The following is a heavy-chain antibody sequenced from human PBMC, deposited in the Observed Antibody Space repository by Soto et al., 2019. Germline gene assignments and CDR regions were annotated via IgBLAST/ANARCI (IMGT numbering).Heavy chain of an antibody. J-gene: IGHJ6*01. D-gene: IGHD2-2*03. CDR2: ISSGGFTI. CDR3: ALDPWILYGMDV. CDR1: GFTFSDYY. Sequence: QVQLVESGGGLVKPGGSLRLSCTASGFTFSDYYMTWIRQAPGKGLEWLSYISSGGFTIYYADSVNGRFTVSRDNVENSMYLQTTCLTVEARAVYCWALDPWILYGMDVGGQGTTVTVSS. V-gene: IGHV3-11*01.